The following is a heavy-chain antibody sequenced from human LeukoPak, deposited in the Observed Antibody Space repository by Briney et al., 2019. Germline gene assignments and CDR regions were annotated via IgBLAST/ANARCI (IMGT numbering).Heavy chain of an antibody. J-gene: IGHJ4*02. CDR1: GFTFDDYA. D-gene: IGHD6-19*01. V-gene: IGHV3-9*01. Sequence: GGSLRLSCAASGFTFDDYAMHWVRHAPGKGLEWVLGISWNSGSIDYADSVKGRFTISRDNAKNYLYLQMNSLRAEDTALYYCAKDSYSSGWYGAPDFYYWGEGTLVTVSS. CDR2: ISWNSGSI. CDR3: AKDSYSSGWYGAPDFYY.